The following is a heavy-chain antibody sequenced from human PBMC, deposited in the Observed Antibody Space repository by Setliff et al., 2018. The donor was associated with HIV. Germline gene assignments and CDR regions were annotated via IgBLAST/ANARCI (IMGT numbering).Heavy chain of an antibody. J-gene: IGHJ6*02. CDR3: ARDFRRYFDYYYYGMDV. V-gene: IGHV3-30*02. Sequence: PGESLKISCAASRFAFNTYGMHWVRQAPGKGLEWVALIRYNGNDKYYADSVKGRFTISRDNAKNSLYLQMNSLRAEDTAVYYCARDFRRYFDYYYYGMDVWGQGTTVTVSS. D-gene: IGHD3-9*01. CDR2: IRYNGNDK. CDR1: RFAFNTYG.